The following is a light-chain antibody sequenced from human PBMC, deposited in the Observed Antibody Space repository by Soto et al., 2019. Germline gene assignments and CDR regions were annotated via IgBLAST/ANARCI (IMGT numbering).Light chain of an antibody. Sequence: EIVLTQSPVTLSLSPGERATLSCRASHSINTFLAWYQQKPGQAPRLLIYGASTRATGIPARFSGSGSGTDFTLTISSLQAEDVAVYYCQQYYSTTWTFGQGTKVDIK. CDR3: QQYYSTTWT. CDR2: GAS. V-gene: IGKV3-15*01. J-gene: IGKJ1*01. CDR1: HSINTF.